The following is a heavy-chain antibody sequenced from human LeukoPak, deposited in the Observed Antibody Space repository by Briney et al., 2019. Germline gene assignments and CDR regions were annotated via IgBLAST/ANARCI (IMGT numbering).Heavy chain of an antibody. CDR2: ITGSGGYT. V-gene: IGHV3-23*01. CDR1: GFTFSNYA. D-gene: IGHD2-2*01. J-gene: IGHJ4*02. Sequence: HPGGSLRLSCAASGFTFSNYAINWVRQGQGKGLEWVSVITGSGGYTHYADSVKGRFAISRDNAKNTVYLQIDSLRDEDTALYYCARICSGTDCLIPDWGQGTLVTVSS. CDR3: ARICSGTDCLIPD.